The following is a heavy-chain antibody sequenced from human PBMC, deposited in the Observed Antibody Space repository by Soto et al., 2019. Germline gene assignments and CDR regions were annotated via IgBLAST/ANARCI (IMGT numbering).Heavy chain of an antibody. CDR2: ISHSSST. CDR1: GFTFSTYA. Sequence: EVHVLESGGDLVQPGGSLRLSCAASGFTFSTYAMTWVRQAAGKGLEWVSTISHSSSTYYADSVKGRFTISRDNSKNTLYLEMTSLRADVTAVYYCAKNKGGNYCTRTSCLYSFDYWGQGTLVTVSS. CDR3: AKNKGGNYCTRTSCLYSFDY. J-gene: IGHJ4*02. V-gene: IGHV3-23*01. D-gene: IGHD2-2*01.